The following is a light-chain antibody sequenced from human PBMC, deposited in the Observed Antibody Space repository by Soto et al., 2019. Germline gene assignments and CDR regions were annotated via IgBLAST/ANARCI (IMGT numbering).Light chain of an antibody. CDR3: QQYGRTPGYS. CDR1: ESISEDY. V-gene: IGKV3-20*01. Sequence: EIVLTQSPGTLSLSPGERATLSCRASESISEDYLAWYQQKPGQAPRLVVYGASRRATGIPDRFSGSGSGTDFTLTISRLEPEDFAVYYCQQYGRTPGYSFRQGTKVDIK. CDR2: GAS. J-gene: IGKJ2*01.